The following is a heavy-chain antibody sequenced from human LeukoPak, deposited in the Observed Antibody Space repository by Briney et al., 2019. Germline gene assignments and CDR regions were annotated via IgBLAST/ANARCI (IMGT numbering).Heavy chain of an antibody. D-gene: IGHD3-22*01. CDR3: TRDEEAITYYYDSSGYYHY. CDR1: GFTFDDYG. V-gene: IGHV3-49*03. Sequence: GGSLRLSCAASGFTFDDYGMSWFRQAPGKGLEWVGFIRSRAYGGITEYAASVKGRFTISRDDSKRIAYLKMNSLKTEDTAVYYCTRDEEAITYYYDSSGYYHYWGQGTLVTVSS. CDR2: IRSRAYGGIT. J-gene: IGHJ4*02.